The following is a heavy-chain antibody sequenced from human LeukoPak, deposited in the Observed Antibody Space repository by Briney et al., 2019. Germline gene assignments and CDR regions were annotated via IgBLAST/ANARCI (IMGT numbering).Heavy chain of an antibody. Sequence: ASVKVSCKASGYTFTGYYMHWVRQAPGQGLEWMGWINPNSGGTNYAQKFQGGVTMTRDTSISTAYMELSRLRSDDTAVYYCARDSSGYYNWFDPWGQGTLDTVSS. CDR1: GYTFTGYY. CDR3: ARDSSGYYNWFDP. J-gene: IGHJ5*02. CDR2: INPNSGGT. V-gene: IGHV1-2*02. D-gene: IGHD3-22*01.